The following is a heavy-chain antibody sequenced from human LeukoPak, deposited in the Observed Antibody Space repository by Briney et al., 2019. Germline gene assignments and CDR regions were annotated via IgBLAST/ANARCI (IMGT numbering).Heavy chain of an antibody. D-gene: IGHD1-26*01. Sequence: GGSLRLSCSASGFTFSSYAMHWVRQAPGKGLEYVSAISSNGGSTYYADSVKGRFTISRDNSKNTLYLQMSSLGAEDTAVYYCVKAVGAKGDYYYYYCMDVWGQGPTVMVS. CDR3: VKAVGAKGDYYYYYCMDV. CDR2: ISSNGGST. J-gene: IGHJ6*02. CDR1: GFTFSSYA. V-gene: IGHV3-64D*09.